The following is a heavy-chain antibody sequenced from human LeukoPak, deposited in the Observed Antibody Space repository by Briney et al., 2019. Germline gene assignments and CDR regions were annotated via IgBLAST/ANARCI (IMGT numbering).Heavy chain of an antibody. V-gene: IGHV3-23*01. Sequence: GGSLRLSCAASGFTFSRSAMTWVRQGPGTGLEFVASIIYSGGATYYADSVKGRFTISRDNSKNTLYLQMNNLRAEDTALYFCAKDGLYFDGSTHMYHLDTWGQGTLVAVSS. CDR2: IIYSGGAT. J-gene: IGHJ5*02. CDR3: AKDGLYFDGSTHMYHLDT. D-gene: IGHD3-9*01. CDR1: GFTFSRSA.